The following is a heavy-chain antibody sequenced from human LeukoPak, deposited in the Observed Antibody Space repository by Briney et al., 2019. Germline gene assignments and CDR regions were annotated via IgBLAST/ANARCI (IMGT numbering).Heavy chain of an antibody. CDR1: GGSFSGYY. CDR2: IYYSGST. Sequence: PSETLSLTCAVYGGSFSGYYWSWIRQPPGKGLEWIGYIYYSGSTNYNPSLKSRVTISVDTSKNQFSLKLSSVTAADTAVYYCALEDDAFDIWGQGTMVTVSS. CDR3: ALEDDAFDI. J-gene: IGHJ3*02. V-gene: IGHV4-59*08.